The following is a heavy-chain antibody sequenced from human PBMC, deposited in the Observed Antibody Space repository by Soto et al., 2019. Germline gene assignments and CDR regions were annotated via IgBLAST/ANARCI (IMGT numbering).Heavy chain of an antibody. J-gene: IGHJ4*02. Sequence: QVQLVESGGGVVQPGRSLRLSCAASGFTFSSYGRQWVRQAPGKGLEWVAVIWYDGSNKYYADSVKGRFTISRDNSKNTLYLQMNSLRAEDTAVYYCARAPPYSRGWYGEEWGQGTLVTVSS. CDR3: ARAPPYSRGWYGEE. CDR1: GFTFSSYG. CDR2: IWYDGSNK. V-gene: IGHV3-33*01. D-gene: IGHD6-19*01.